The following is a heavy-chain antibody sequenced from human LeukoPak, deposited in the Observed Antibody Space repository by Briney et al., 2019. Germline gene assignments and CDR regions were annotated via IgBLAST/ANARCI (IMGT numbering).Heavy chain of an antibody. J-gene: IGHJ4*02. V-gene: IGHV4-59*08. D-gene: IGHD6-19*01. CDR1: GGTISSYY. Sequence: SETLSLTCTVSGGTISSYYWNWIRQPPGKGLEWIGYIHYSGSTKYNPSLKSRVTISVDTSKNQFSLKLSSVTAADTAVYYCARWCSSGCVFDYWGQGTLVTVSS. CDR2: IHYSGST. CDR3: ARWCSSGCVFDY.